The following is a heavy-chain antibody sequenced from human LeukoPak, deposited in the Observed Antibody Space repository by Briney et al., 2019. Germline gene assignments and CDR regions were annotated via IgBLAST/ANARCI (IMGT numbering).Heavy chain of an antibody. D-gene: IGHD2-15*01. CDR3: ARVHKYCSGAGCYLHDY. V-gene: IGHV4-59*08. Sequence: SETLSLTCTVSGGSISSYYWSWIRQPPGKGLEWIGYIYYTGTTNYNPSLKSRVTISVDTSKNQFSLKLSSVTAADTAVYYCARVHKYCSGAGCYLHDYWGQGTLVTVSS. CDR1: GGSISSYY. CDR2: IYYTGTT. J-gene: IGHJ4*02.